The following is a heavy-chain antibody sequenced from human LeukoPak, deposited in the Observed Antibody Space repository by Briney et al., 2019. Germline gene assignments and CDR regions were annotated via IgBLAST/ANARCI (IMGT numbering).Heavy chain of an antibody. J-gene: IGHJ5*02. CDR1: GGSISSSSYY. V-gene: IGHV4-39*07. Sequence: SETLSLTCTVSGGSISSSSYYWGWIRQPPGKGLEWIGSIYYSGSTYYNPSLKSRVTISVDTSKNQFSLKLSSVTAADTAVYYCARVHTMVRGVIITYNGGENWFDPWGQGTLVTVSS. CDR2: IYYSGST. CDR3: ARVHTMVRGVIITYNGGENWFDP. D-gene: IGHD3-10*01.